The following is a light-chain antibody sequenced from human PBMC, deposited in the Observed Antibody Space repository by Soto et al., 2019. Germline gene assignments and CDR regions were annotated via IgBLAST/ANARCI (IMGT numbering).Light chain of an antibody. Sequence: EIVLTQSPGTLSLSPGEGATLSCRASQSIYTKLAWYQKKSGQAPRLLIYDASTRAYGIPDTFSGSGSGTDFSLTISRLEPEDFAVYYCQQYAGSLYTVAQGTKVDIK. CDR1: QSIYTK. CDR3: QQYAGSLYT. J-gene: IGKJ2*01. CDR2: DAS. V-gene: IGKV3-20*01.